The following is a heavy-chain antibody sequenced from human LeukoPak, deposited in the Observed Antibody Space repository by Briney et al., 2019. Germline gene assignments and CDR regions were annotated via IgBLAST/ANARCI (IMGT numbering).Heavy chain of an antibody. CDR2: IYHSGST. J-gene: IGHJ4*02. Sequence: PSETLSLTCAVSGYSISSGYYWGWIRQPPGKGLEWIGSIYHSGSTYYNPSLESRVTISVDTSKNQFSLKLSSVTAADTAVYYCARVRISLGFLEYIIPFDYWGQGTLVTVSS. D-gene: IGHD3-3*01. CDR3: ARVRISLGFLEYIIPFDY. CDR1: GYSISSGYY. V-gene: IGHV4-38-2*01.